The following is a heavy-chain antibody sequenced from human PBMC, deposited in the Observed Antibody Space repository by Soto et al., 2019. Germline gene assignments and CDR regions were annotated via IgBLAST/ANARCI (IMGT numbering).Heavy chain of an antibody. Sequence: PWGSLTLSCAASGFTVSTSYMTWVRQAPGTGLEWVSLIYSGGNTYYADSVKGRFTISRDNSKNTLYLQMTSLRAEDTAVYYCARERIAAAGTNEAFDIWGQGTMVTVSS. CDR2: IYSGGNT. D-gene: IGHD6-13*01. CDR3: ARERIAAAGTNEAFDI. J-gene: IGHJ3*02. V-gene: IGHV3-53*01. CDR1: GFTVSTSY.